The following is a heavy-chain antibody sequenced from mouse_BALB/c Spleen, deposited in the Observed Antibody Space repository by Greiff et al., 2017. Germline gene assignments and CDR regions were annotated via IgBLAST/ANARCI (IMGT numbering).Heavy chain of an antibody. Sequence: EVQLQQSGAELVRPGALVKLSCKASGFNIKDYYMHWVKQRPEQGLEWIGWIDPENGNTIYDPKFQGKASITADTSSNTAYLQLSSLTSEDTAVYYCARSAYYGNYDYWGQGTTLTVSS. CDR3: ARSAYYGNYDY. V-gene: IGHV14-1*02. CDR1: GFNIKDYY. D-gene: IGHD2-10*01. CDR2: IDPENGNT. J-gene: IGHJ2*01.